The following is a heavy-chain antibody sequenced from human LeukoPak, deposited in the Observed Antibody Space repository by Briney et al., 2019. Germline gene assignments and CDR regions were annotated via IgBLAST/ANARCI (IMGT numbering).Heavy chain of an antibody. Sequence: GGSLRLSCAASGFTFSSCGMHWVRQTPGKGLEWVAVISYDGGNKYYAESVKGRFTISRDNSKNTLYLQMNSLRAEDTAVYYCAGEGNYYDMDVWGQGTTVTVSS. V-gene: IGHV3-30*03. CDR1: GFTFSSCG. J-gene: IGHJ6*02. CDR3: AGEGNYYDMDV. CDR2: ISYDGGNK.